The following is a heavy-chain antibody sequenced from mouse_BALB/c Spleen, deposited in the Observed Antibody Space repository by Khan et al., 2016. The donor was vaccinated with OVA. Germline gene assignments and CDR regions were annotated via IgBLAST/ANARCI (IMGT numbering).Heavy chain of an antibody. CDR2: IWPGGST. Sequence: QVQLQESGPGLVAPSQSLSITCPVSGFSLPSYGVPWVRQPPGKGLDWLGVIWPGGSTNYNSALISRLSISKDNSTCQVFLKMNSLQTDDSAMYYCARAKGYEYAMDYWGQGTSVTVSS. V-gene: IGHV2-9*02. CDR1: GFSLPSYG. CDR3: ARAKGYEYAMDY. J-gene: IGHJ4*01. D-gene: IGHD2-4*01.